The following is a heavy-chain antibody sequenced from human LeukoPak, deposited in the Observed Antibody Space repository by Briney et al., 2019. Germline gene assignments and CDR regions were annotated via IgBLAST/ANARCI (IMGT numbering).Heavy chain of an antibody. Sequence: GGSLRLSCAASGFTVSSNYMSWVRQAPGKGLEWVSYISSSGSTIYYADSVKGRFTISRDNAKNSLYLQMNSLRAEDAAVYYCARSPAYSSGWYVDYFDYWGQGTLVTVSS. CDR3: ARSPAYSSGWYVDYFDY. CDR2: ISSSGSTI. D-gene: IGHD6-19*01. J-gene: IGHJ4*02. V-gene: IGHV3-11*01. CDR1: GFTVSSNY.